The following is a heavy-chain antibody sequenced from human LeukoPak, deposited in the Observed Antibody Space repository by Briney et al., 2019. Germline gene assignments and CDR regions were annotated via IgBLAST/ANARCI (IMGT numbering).Heavy chain of an antibody. CDR1: GFTFSSYA. D-gene: IGHD5-18*01. Sequence: GRSLRLSCAASGFTFSSYAMHWVRQAPGKGLVWVSRINSDGSSTNYADSVKGRFTISRDNAKNTLYLQMNSLRAEDTAVYYCARDTYTNTWYVDYWGQGTLVTVSS. CDR3: ARDTYTNTWYVDY. CDR2: INSDGSST. J-gene: IGHJ4*02. V-gene: IGHV3-74*01.